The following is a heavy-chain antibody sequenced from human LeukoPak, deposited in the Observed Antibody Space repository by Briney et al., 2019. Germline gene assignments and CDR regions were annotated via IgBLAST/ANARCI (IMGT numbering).Heavy chain of an antibody. Sequence: PSETLSLTCTVSGGSISGYYWSWIRQPPGKGLEWIGCIYCSGSTNYNPSLKSRVTISGDTSRNQFSLRLGSVTAADTAVYFCARRNYGDYDHYFDYWGQGILVTVSS. CDR3: ARRNYGDYDHYFDY. CDR2: IYCSGST. J-gene: IGHJ4*02. CDR1: GGSISGYY. D-gene: IGHD4-17*01. V-gene: IGHV4-59*08.